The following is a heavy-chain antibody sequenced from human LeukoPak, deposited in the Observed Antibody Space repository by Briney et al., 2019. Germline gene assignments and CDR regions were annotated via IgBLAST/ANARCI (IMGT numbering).Heavy chain of an antibody. CDR1: GFTFSSYS. J-gene: IGHJ5*02. V-gene: IGHV3-48*02. Sequence: GGFLRLSCAASGFTFSSYSMNWVRQAPGKGLEWVSYISSSSSTIYYADSVKGRFSISRDNAKNSLYLQMNSLRDEDTAVYYCVKGLIDPWGQGTLVTVSS. CDR3: VKGLIDP. CDR2: ISSSSSTI.